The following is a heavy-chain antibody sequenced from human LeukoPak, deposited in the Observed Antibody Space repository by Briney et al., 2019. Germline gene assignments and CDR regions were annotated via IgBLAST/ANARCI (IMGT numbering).Heavy chain of an antibody. D-gene: IGHD1-26*01. J-gene: IGHJ4*02. CDR3: ARDKVGATSD. Sequence: QTGGSLRLSCAASGFTVSSNYMSWVRQAPGKGLEWVSVIYSGGSTYYADSVKGRFTISRDNSKNTLYLQMNSLRAEDTAVYYCARDKVGATSDWGQGTLVTVSS. V-gene: IGHV3-53*01. CDR2: IYSGGST. CDR1: GFTVSSNY.